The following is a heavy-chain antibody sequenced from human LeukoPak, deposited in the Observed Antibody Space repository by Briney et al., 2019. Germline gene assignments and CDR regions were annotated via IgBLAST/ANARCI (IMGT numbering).Heavy chain of an antibody. CDR3: ARGARGLAQWLKTYYFDY. Sequence: SETLSLTCAVYGGSFSGYYWSWIRQPPGKGLEWIGEINHSGSTNYNPSLKSRVTISVDTSKNQFSLKLSSVTAADTAVYYCARGARGLAQWLKTYYFDYWGQGTLVTVSS. V-gene: IGHV4-34*01. D-gene: IGHD6-19*01. CDR1: GGSFSGYY. J-gene: IGHJ4*02. CDR2: INHSGST.